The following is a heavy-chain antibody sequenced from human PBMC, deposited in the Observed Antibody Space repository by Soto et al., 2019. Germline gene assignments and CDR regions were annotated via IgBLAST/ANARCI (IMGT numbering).Heavy chain of an antibody. J-gene: IGHJ6*02. CDR3: ARGDCSSTSCFDYYYYGMDV. D-gene: IGHD2-2*01. V-gene: IGHV1-69*01. Sequence: KVSCKASVGTFSSYSISWVRQAPGQGLEWMGGIIPIFGTANYAQKFQGRVTITADESTSTAYMELSSLRSEDTAVYYCARGDCSSTSCFDYYYYGMDVWGQGTTVTVSS. CDR2: IIPIFGTA. CDR1: VGTFSSYS.